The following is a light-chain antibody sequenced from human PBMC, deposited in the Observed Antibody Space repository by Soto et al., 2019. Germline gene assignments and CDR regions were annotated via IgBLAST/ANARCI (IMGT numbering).Light chain of an antibody. CDR1: QSVGKF. J-gene: IGKJ3*01. V-gene: IGKV3-11*01. CDR3: QQCGNWPPLFT. Sequence: EIVLTQSPTTLSLSPGERATLSCRASQSVGKFLAWYQQKPGQAPRLLIYDASNRATGIPARFSGSGSATDITLTISSLEPKDFAVYYCQQCGNWPPLFTFGPGTMVDI. CDR2: DAS.